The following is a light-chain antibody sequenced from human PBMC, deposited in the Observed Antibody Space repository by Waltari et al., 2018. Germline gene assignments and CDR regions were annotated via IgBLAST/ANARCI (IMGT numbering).Light chain of an antibody. V-gene: IGLV3-19*01. CDR2: GKN. CDR3: NSRDSSGNHLV. CDR1: SLRSYY. J-gene: IGLJ2*01. Sequence: SSELTQDPAVSVALGQTVRITCQGDSLRSYYASWYQQKPGQAPVLVIYGKNNRPSGIPNRFTGSSSGNTASLTITGAQAEDEADYYGNSRDSSGNHLVFGGWTKLTVL.